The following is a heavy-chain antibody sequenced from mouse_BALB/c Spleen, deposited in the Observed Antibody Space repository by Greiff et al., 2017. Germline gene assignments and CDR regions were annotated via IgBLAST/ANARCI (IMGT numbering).Heavy chain of an antibody. CDR1: GFTFSDYY. J-gene: IGHJ4*01. D-gene: IGHD1-1*01. CDR2: ISDGGSYT. Sequence: EVKLVESGGGLVKPGGSLKLSCAASGFTFSDYYMYWVRQTPEKRLEWVATISDGGSYTYYPDSVKGRFTISRDNAKNTLYLEMSSLRSEDTAMYYCARGPYYYGSSYYAMDYWGQGTSVTVSS. CDR3: ARGPYYYGSSYYAMDY. V-gene: IGHV5-4*02.